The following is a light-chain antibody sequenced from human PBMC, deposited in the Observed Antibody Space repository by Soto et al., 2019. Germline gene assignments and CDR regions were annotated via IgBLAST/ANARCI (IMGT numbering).Light chain of an antibody. CDR1: QSVSSSY. CDR3: QQYGSSLFT. J-gene: IGKJ3*01. V-gene: IGKV3-20*01. CDR2: GAS. Sequence: EIVVTQSQGTLSLSPGERATLSCRASQSVSSSYLAWCQQKPGQAPRLLIYGASSKATGIPDRFSGSGSGTDFTLTSSRLEPEDFAVYYCQQYGSSLFTCGPGTQVDIK.